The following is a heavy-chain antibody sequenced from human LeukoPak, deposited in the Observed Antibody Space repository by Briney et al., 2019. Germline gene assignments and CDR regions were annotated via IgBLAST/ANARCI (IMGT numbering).Heavy chain of an antibody. D-gene: IGHD3-10*01. Sequence: GGSLRLSRAASGFTFSSYSMNWVRQAPGKGLEWVSSISSSSSYIYYADSVKGRFTISRDNAKNSLYLQMNSLRAEDTAVYYCARDRFGEYSLVYYFDYWGQGTLVTVSS. J-gene: IGHJ4*02. CDR2: ISSSSSYI. V-gene: IGHV3-21*01. CDR1: GFTFSSYS. CDR3: ARDRFGEYSLVYYFDY.